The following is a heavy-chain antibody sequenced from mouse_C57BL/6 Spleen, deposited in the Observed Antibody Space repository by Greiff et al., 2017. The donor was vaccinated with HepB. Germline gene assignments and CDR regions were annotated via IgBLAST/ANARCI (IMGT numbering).Heavy chain of an antibody. CDR1: GYTFTSYW. CDR2: IDPSDSYT. V-gene: IGHV1-59*01. J-gene: IGHJ3*01. D-gene: IGHD1-1*02. CDR3: ARGNLGGPWFAY. Sequence: QVQLQQPGAELVRPGTSVKLSCKASGYTFTSYWMHWVKQRPGQGLEWIGVIDPSDSYTNYNQKFKGKATLTVDTSSSTAYMQLSSLTSEDSAVYYCARGNLGGPWFAYWGQGTLVTVSA.